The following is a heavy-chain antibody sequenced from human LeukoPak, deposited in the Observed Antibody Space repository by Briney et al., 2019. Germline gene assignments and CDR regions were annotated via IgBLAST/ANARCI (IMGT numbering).Heavy chain of an antibody. CDR3: AKPGGTSYYRY. Sequence: PGGSLRLSCAASGFTFSDYYMSWVRQAPGKGLEWVSAIDGSGGNTYYADSVKGRFTISRDNSKNTLYLQMNSLRAEDTALYYCAKPGGTSYYRYWGQGTLVTVSS. J-gene: IGHJ4*02. V-gene: IGHV3-23*01. CDR2: IDGSGGNT. D-gene: IGHD3-10*01. CDR1: GFTFSDYY.